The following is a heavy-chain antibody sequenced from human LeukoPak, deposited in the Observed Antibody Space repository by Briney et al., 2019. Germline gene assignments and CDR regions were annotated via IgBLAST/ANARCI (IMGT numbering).Heavy chain of an antibody. CDR2: ISAYNGNT. D-gene: IGHD1-26*01. CDR3: ARETSVGAADLNWFDP. Sequence: ASVKVSCKASGYTFTSYGISWVRQAPGQGLEWMGWISAYNGNTNYAQKLQGRVTMTTDTSTSTAYMGLRSLRSDDTAVYYCARETSVGAADLNWFDPWGQGTLVTVSS. J-gene: IGHJ5*02. V-gene: IGHV1-18*01. CDR1: GYTFTSYG.